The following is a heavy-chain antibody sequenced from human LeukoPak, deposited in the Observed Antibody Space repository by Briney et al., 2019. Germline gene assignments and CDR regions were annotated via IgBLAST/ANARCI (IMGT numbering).Heavy chain of an antibody. CDR1: GGTFSSYA. V-gene: IGHV1-69*13. CDR2: IIPIFGTA. Sequence: SVKVSCKASGGTFSSYAISWVRQAPGQGLEWMGGIIPIFGTANYAQKFQGRVTITADESTSIAYMELSSLRSEDTAVYYCARGAYDSSGYSDYWGQGTLVTVSS. D-gene: IGHD3-22*01. CDR3: ARGAYDSSGYSDY. J-gene: IGHJ4*02.